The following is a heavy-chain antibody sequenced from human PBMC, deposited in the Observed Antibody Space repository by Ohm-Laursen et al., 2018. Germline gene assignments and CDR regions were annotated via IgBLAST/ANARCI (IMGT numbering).Heavy chain of an antibody. J-gene: IGHJ5*02. CDR1: GYSISSGYF. CDR3: ARGLWWFDP. Sequence: TLSLTCAVSGYSISSGYFWGWIRQPPGKGLEWIGTIYHSGSTYYNPSLKSRVTISVGTSKNQFSLKLSSVTAADTALYYCARGLWWFDPWGQGTLVTVSS. V-gene: IGHV4-38-2*01. CDR2: IYHSGST.